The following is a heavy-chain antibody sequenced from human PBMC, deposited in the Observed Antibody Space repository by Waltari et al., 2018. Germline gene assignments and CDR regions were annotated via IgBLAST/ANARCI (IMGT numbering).Heavy chain of an antibody. V-gene: IGHV1-3*01. CDR3: ARGAKTGTAPEFDY. CDR1: GYTFTSYA. CDR2: INAGNGNT. J-gene: IGHJ4*02. Sequence: QVQLVQSGAEVKKPGASVKVSCKASGYTFTSYAMHWVRQAPGQRLEWMGWINAGNGNTKYSQKFQGRVTITRDTSASTAYMELSSLRSEDTAVYYCARGAKTGTAPEFDYWGQGTLVTVSS. D-gene: IGHD1-1*01.